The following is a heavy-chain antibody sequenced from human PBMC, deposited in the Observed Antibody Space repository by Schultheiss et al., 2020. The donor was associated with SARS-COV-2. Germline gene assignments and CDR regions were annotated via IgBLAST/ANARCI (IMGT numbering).Heavy chain of an antibody. D-gene: IGHD1-1*01. Sequence: GGSLRLSCAASEFTFSSYAMHWVGQAPGKGLEWVAVISYDGSNKYYADSVKGRFTISRDNSKNTLSLQMNSLRAEDTAVYYCAKNWNYVDYWGQGTLVTVAS. CDR2: ISYDGSNK. CDR1: EFTFSSYA. J-gene: IGHJ4*02. V-gene: IGHV3-30*18. CDR3: AKNWNYVDY.